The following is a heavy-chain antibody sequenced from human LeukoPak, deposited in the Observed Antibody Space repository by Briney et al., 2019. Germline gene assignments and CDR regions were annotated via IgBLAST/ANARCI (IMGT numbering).Heavy chain of an antibody. J-gene: IGHJ4*02. Sequence: SVTVSCTASGGTFSSYAISWVRQAPGQGLEWMGGIIPIFGTANYAQKFQGRVTITADESTSTAYMELSSLRSEDTAVYYCAREFGGYYYDSSGWFDYWGQGTLVTVSS. CDR1: GGTFSSYA. CDR3: AREFGGYYYDSSGWFDY. D-gene: IGHD3-22*01. CDR2: IIPIFGTA. V-gene: IGHV1-69*13.